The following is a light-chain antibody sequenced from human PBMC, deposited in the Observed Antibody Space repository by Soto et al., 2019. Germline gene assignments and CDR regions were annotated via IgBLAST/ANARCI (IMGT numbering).Light chain of an antibody. CDR1: SSNIGNNG. V-gene: IGLV1-36*01. Sequence: QSVLTQPPSVSEVPRQRVNISCSGNSSNIGNNGVNWYQQLPGKAPKLLIYYDDLMPSGVSDRFSGSKSGTSASLAISGLQSEDEADYYCAAWDDILNAPVFGGGTQLTVL. CDR3: AAWDDILNAPV. CDR2: YDD. J-gene: IGLJ2*01.